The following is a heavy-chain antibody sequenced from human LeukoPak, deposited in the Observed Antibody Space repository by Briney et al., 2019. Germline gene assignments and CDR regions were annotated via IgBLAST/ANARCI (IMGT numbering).Heavy chain of an antibody. CDR2: IKSKTDGGTT. CDR1: GLAFSSYS. Sequence: PGGSLRLSCVASGLAFSSYSMHWVRQAPGKGLEWVGRIKSKTDGGTTDYAAPVKGRFTISRDDSKSTQYLQMNSLKTEDTAVYYCTTNYYGSGSFDYWGQGTLVTVSS. V-gene: IGHV3-15*07. J-gene: IGHJ4*02. D-gene: IGHD3-10*01. CDR3: TTNYYGSGSFDY.